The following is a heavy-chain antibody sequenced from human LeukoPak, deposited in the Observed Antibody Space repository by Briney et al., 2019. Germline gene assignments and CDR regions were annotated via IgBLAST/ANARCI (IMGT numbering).Heavy chain of an antibody. D-gene: IGHD6-19*01. CDR2: ITHSGST. Sequence: SETLSLTCTVSGGSISSSSYYWSWIRQSPDKGLEWIGEITHSGSTNYNPSLKSRVTISVDTSNNQLSLKLSSVTAADTSLYFCARERRMPVVGRRGGFDYWGQGTLVTVSS. CDR3: ARERRMPVVGRRGGFDY. CDR1: GGSISSSSYY. V-gene: IGHV4-39*07. J-gene: IGHJ4*02.